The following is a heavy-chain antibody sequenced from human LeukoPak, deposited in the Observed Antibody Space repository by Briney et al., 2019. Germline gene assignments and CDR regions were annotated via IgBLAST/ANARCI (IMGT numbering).Heavy chain of an antibody. J-gene: IGHJ5*01. D-gene: IGHD2-2*01. CDR1: GGPISSGGYY. Sequence: SETLSLTCTVSGGPISSGGYYWSWIRQHPGKGLEWIGYIYYSGSTYYNPSLKSRITISVDTSKNQFSLKLSSVTAADTAVYYCARGFGGSSTSYAYPFDSCGQRTLVTVSS. CDR3: ARGFGGSSTSYAYPFDS. CDR2: IYYSGST. V-gene: IGHV4-31*03.